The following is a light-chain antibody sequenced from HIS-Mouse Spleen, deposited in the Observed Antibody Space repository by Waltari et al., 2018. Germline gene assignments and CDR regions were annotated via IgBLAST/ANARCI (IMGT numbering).Light chain of an antibody. J-gene: IGLJ1*01. V-gene: IGLV2-14*01. Sequence: QSALTQPASVSGSPGQSITIPCTATSSDGGGYHYVSWYQQHPGKAPKLMIYEVSNRPSGVSNRFSGSKSGNTASLTISGLQAEDEADYYCSSYTSSSTLVFGTGTKVTVL. CDR2: EVS. CDR1: SSDGGGYHY. CDR3: SSYTSSSTLV.